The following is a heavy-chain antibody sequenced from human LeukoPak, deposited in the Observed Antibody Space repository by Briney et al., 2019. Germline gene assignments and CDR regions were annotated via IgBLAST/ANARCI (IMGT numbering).Heavy chain of an antibody. J-gene: IGHJ4*02. D-gene: IGHD2-2*01. CDR3: AKNVWYDVIPAAINC. CDR2: ILNVGSDK. CDR1: GFTFSSYG. V-gene: IGHV3-30*18. Sequence: GRSLRLSCAASGFTFSSYGMHWVRQAPGKGLEWVAVILNVGSDKYYADSVKGRFTISRDNSKNTLFPQMNSLRAEETAGYYCAKNVWYDVIPAAINCWGQGTLVTVSS.